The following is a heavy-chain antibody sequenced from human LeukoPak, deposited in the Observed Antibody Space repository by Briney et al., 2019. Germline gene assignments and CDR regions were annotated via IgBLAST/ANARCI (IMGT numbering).Heavy chain of an antibody. CDR2: AYGDGSDK. CDR1: GFTFNRYG. J-gene: IGHJ4*02. V-gene: IGHV3-33*01. D-gene: IGHD3-22*01. CDR3: ATGSGHYYDH. Sequence: GGSLRLSCAVSGFTFNRYGMHWVRQAPGKGLEWVAVAYGDGSDKYYADSVKGRFTISKDLSQNTLYMQMNSLRAEDTAMYYCATGSGHYYDHWGQGTLVTVSS.